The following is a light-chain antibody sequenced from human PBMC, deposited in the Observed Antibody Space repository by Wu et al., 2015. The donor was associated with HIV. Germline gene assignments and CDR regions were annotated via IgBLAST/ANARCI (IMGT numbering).Light chain of an antibody. CDR1: QSINSNY. CDR3: QQRGGWPRT. V-gene: IGKV3-20*01. J-gene: IGKJ2*01. CDR2: GTS. Sequence: EIVLAQSPGTLSLSPGDRATLSCRASQSINSNYFAWSQQKPGQAPRLLIYGTSSRATGIPDRFSGSGSGTDFILTISSLEPEDFAVYYCQQRGGWPRTFGQGTKLEIK.